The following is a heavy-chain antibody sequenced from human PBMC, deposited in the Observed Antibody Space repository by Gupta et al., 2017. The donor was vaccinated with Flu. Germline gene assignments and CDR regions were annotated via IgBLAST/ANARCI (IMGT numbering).Heavy chain of an antibody. D-gene: IGHD2-2*01. J-gene: IGHJ5*02. CDR1: GYTFTSYD. Sequence: QVQLVQSGAEVKKPGASVKVYCKASGYTFTSYDINWVRQATGHGLEWMGWMNPNSGNTGYAQKFQGRVTMTRNTSISTAYMELSSLRSEDTAVYYCARALPVAPAANLRWFDPWGQGTLVTVSS. CDR2: MNPNSGNT. CDR3: ARALPVAPAANLRWFDP. V-gene: IGHV1-8*01.